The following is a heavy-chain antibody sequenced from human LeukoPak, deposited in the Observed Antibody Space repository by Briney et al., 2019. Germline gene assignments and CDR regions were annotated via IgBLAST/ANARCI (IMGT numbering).Heavy chain of an antibody. CDR2: ISYDGSNK. J-gene: IGHJ4*02. CDR3: ARGGSSGYWGIDY. V-gene: IGHV3-30-3*01. Sequence: GGSLRLSCAASGFTFSSYAMHWVRQAPGKGLEWVAVISYDGSNKYYADSVKGRFTISRGNSKNTLYLQMNRLRAEDTAVYYCARGGSSGYWGIDYWGQGTLVTVSS. CDR1: GFTFSSYA. D-gene: IGHD6-19*01.